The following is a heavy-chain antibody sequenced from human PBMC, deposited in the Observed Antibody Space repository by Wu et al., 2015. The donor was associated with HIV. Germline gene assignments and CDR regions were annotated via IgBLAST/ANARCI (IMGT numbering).Heavy chain of an antibody. V-gene: IGHV1-2*02. CDR2: INPNSGGT. J-gene: IGHJ4*02. CDR3: ARSYGSGSYYNEVFDY. CDR1: GYTVNTYY. Sequence: QVQLVQSGPEVKKPGASVKVSCKTSGYTVNTYYIHWLRQAPGQGLEWMGWINPNSGGTNYAQKFQGRVTMTRDMSISTAYMEMSGLRSDDTAVYYCARSYGSGSYYNEVFDYWGQGTLVTVSS. D-gene: IGHD3-10*01.